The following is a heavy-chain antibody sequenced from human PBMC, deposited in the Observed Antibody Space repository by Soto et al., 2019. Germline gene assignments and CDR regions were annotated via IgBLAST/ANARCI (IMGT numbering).Heavy chain of an antibody. J-gene: IGHJ4*02. CDR2: ISGSGGST. CDR3: ARSVCDRGVCFGVVITYCVDY. Sequence: EVQLLESGGGLVQPGGSLRLSCAASGFTFSSYAMSWVRQAPGKGLEWVSAISGSGGSTYYADSVKGRFTISRDNSKNTLYLQMNRLRAEETAVYYCARSVCDRGVCFGVVITYCVDYWGQGTLVTGSS. V-gene: IGHV3-23*01. CDR1: GFTFSSYA. D-gene: IGHD3-3*01.